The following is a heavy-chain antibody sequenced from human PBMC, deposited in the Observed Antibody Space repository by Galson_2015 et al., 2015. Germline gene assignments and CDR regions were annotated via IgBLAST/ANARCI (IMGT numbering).Heavy chain of an antibody. CDR1: GYTFTSYY. J-gene: IGHJ4*02. D-gene: IGHD5-24*01. CDR3: ARDRVENRAIVHFDY. CDR2: INPSGGST. V-gene: IGHV1-46*01. Sequence: SVKVSCKASGYTFTSYYMHWVRQAPGQGLEWMGIINPSGGSTSYAQKFQGRVTMTRDTSTSTVYMELSSLRSEDTAVYYCARDRVENRAIVHFDYWGQGTLVTVSS.